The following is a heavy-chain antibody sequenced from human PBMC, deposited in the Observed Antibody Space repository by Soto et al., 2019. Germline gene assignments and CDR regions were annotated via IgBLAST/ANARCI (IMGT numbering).Heavy chain of an antibody. J-gene: IGHJ5*02. CDR3: AGEAHVDTAMVSPWFDP. D-gene: IGHD5-18*01. CDR2: ISYSGST. Sequence: QVQLQESGPGLVKPSQTLSLTCTVSGGSITRGDYYWGWIRKPPGKGLEWIGYISYSGSTYYNPSLKSRVTKSVDTSKNQFSLKLSSVTAADTAVYYCAGEAHVDTAMVSPWFDPWGQGTLVTVSS. V-gene: IGHV4-30-4*01. CDR1: GGSITRGDYY.